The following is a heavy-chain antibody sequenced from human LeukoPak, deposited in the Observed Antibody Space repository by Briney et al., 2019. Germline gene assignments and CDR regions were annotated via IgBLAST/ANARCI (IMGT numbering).Heavy chain of an antibody. CDR3: ARHFSTIFGYYYYYMDV. J-gene: IGHJ6*03. V-gene: IGHV3-7*03. CDR1: GFTFSSFW. D-gene: IGHD3-3*01. Sequence: GGSLRLSCVASGFTFSSFWMSWVRQAPGKGLEWVGWINQDESDKQYVDSVKGRFTISRDNAKNSIYLQMNSLRAEDTAVYYCARHFSTIFGYYYYYMDVWGKGTTVTVSS. CDR2: INQDESDK.